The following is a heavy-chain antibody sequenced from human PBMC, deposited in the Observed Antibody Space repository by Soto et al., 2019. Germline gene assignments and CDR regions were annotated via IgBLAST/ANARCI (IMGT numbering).Heavy chain of an antibody. CDR3: AKDGGYSSGRYGA. D-gene: IGHD6-19*01. CDR2: ISWNSGSI. Sequence: EVQLVESGGGLVQPGRSLRLSCAASGFTFDDYAMHWFRQAPGKGLEWVSGISWNSGSIGYADSVKGRLTISRDNAKNSLYLQMNSLRAEETALYYCAKDGGYSSGRYGAWGQGTLVTVSS. CDR1: GFTFDDYA. V-gene: IGHV3-9*01. J-gene: IGHJ5*02.